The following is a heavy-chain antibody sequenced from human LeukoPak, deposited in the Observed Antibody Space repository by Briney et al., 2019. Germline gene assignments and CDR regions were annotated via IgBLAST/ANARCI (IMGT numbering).Heavy chain of an antibody. CDR3: ARAQHIAAAAFDY. V-gene: IGHV4-30-4*08. CDR2: IYYSGST. J-gene: IGHJ4*02. CDR1: GGSISSGDYY. D-gene: IGHD6-13*01. Sequence: SETLSLTCTVSGGSISSGDYYWSWIRQPPGKGLEWIGYIYYSGSTYYNPSPKSRVTISVDTSKNQFSLKLSSVTAADTAVYYCARAQHIAAAAFDYWGQGTLVTVSS.